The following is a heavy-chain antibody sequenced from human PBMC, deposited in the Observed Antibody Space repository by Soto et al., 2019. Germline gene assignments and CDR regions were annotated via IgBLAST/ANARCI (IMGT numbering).Heavy chain of an antibody. J-gene: IGHJ5*02. CDR2: IYYSGST. CDR3: ARRECSSASCYQSNWFDP. Sequence: KTSETLSLTCTVSGGSITTYYWTWIRQPPGKGLEWIGYIYYSGSTYYNPSLKSRVTISIDTSKNQLSLRLTSVTAADTAVYYCARRECSSASCYQSNWFDPWGQGTLVTAPQ. D-gene: IGHD2-2*01. V-gene: IGHV4-59*12. CDR1: GGSITTYY.